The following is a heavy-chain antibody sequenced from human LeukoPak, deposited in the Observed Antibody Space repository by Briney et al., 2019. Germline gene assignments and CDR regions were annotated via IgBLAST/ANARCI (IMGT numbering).Heavy chain of an antibody. CDR1: GYTFTSYG. CDR2: ISAYKGNT. J-gene: IGHJ4*02. D-gene: IGHD2-2*03. Sequence: ASVKVSFKSSGYTFTSYGISWVRQAPGQGLEWMGWISAYKGNTNHTQKLKGRVTITTATSTSTAYMELRSLRSDDTAVYYCASGYCSSTSCYFASDYWGQGTLVTVSS. V-gene: IGHV1-18*01. CDR3: ASGYCSSTSCYFASDY.